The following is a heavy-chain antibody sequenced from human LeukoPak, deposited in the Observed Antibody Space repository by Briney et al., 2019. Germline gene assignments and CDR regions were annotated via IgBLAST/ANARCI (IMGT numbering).Heavy chain of an antibody. CDR3: SQAPSAGEFWNLDY. CDR1: GFTFSSYA. D-gene: IGHD3-3*01. CDR2: ISGSGGST. Sequence: GGSLSLSCAASGFTFSSYAMSRVRQAPGKGLEWVSAISGSGGSTYYADSVKGRFTISRDNSKNTLYLQMHSLRAEDMAVYYCSQAPSAGEFWNLDYWGQGTLVAVST. V-gene: IGHV3-23*01. J-gene: IGHJ4*02.